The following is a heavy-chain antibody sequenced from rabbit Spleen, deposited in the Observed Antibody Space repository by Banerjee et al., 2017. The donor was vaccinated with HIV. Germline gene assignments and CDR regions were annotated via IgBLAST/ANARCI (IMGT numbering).Heavy chain of an antibody. CDR3: ARDTGSSFSSSGRDH. CDR2: INAVTGKS. CDR1: GFSFNEFSFNGGSD. V-gene: IGHV1S40*01. D-gene: IGHD8-1*01. J-gene: IGHJ6*01. Sequence: QSLEESGGGLVKPGASLTLTCKASGFSFNEFSFNGGSDMCWVHQAPGKGLDWIACINAVTGKSVNASWEKGRFTVTKASSTTVTLQMTSLTAADTATYFCARDTGSSFSSSGRDHWGPGSLVTV.